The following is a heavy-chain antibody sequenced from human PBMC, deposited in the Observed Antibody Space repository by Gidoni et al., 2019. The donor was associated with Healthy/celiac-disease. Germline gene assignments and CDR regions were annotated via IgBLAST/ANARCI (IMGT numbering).Heavy chain of an antibody. CDR1: GFTVSSTY. Sequence: EVQLVESGGGLVQPGGSLRLSCAASGFTVSSTYMSWVRQAPGKGLEWVSVIYSGGSTYYADSVKGRFTISRDNSKNTLYLQMNSLRAEDTAVYYCARGGAVAGMDPFDYWGQGTLVTVSS. D-gene: IGHD6-19*01. V-gene: IGHV3-66*01. J-gene: IGHJ4*02. CDR2: IYSGGST. CDR3: ARGGAVAGMDPFDY.